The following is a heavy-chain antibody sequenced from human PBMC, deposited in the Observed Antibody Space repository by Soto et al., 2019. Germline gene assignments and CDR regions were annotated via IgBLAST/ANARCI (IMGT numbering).Heavy chain of an antibody. CDR2: IQYRGST. CDR3: ARVIIAAVSDYYYYMDV. CDR1: DDSITSGAYY. J-gene: IGHJ6*03. D-gene: IGHD6-13*01. Sequence: SETLSLTCTVSDDSITSGAYYWGLIRQPPGKGLEWIGTIQYRGSTYSNPSLKSRVTMSLDTSKNQFSLRLTSVTAADTAVYYCARVIIAAVSDYYYYMDVWGKGTTVTVSS. V-gene: IGHV4-39*07.